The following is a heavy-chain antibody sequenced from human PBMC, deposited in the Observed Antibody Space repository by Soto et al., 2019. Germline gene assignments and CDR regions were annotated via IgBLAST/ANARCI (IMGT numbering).Heavy chain of an antibody. CDR3: ARDPSYYGSGSYYYFDY. CDR1: GYTFTSYY. CDR2: INPSGGST. V-gene: IGHV1-46*01. D-gene: IGHD3-10*01. Sequence: ASVKVSCKASGYTFTSYYMHWVRQAPGQGLEWMGIINPSGGSTSYAQKFQGRVTMTRDASTSTVYMELSSLRSEDTAVYFCARDPSYYGSGSYYYFDYWGQGALVTVSS. J-gene: IGHJ4*02.